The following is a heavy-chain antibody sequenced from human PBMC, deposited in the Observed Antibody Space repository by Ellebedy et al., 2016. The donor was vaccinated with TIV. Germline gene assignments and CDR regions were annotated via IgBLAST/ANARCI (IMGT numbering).Heavy chain of an antibody. CDR1: GGTFGNYA. CDR3: ARDFLRAPDGSGTYNNWLHP. J-gene: IGHJ5*02. CDR2: IIPIVGSA. V-gene: IGHV1-69*13. D-gene: IGHD3-10*01. Sequence: ASVKVSCXASGGTFGNYAIHWVRQAPGQGLEWMGAIIPIVGSARYAQKFQYRVTIMADESTGTAYMELSSLRSEDTAVYYCARDFLRAPDGSGTYNNWLHPWGQGTLVTVSS.